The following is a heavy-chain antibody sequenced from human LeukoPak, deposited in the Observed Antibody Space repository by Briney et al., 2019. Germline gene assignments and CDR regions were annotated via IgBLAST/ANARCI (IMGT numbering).Heavy chain of an antibody. CDR2: INHSGST. J-gene: IGHJ6*02. V-gene: IGHV4-34*01. CDR1: GGSFSGYY. Sequence: SETLSLTCAVYGGSFSGYYWSWIRQPPGKGLEWIGEINHSGSTNYNPSLKSRVTISVDTSKNRFSLKLSSVTAADTAVYYCARGLDDILTGSYYYYYGMDVWGQGTTVTVSS. CDR3: ARGLDDILTGSYYYYYGMDV. D-gene: IGHD3-9*01.